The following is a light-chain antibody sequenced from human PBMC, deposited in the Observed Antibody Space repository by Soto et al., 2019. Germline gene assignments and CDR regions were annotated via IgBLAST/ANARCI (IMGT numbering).Light chain of an antibody. CDR3: QHYGRSPLMYT. J-gene: IGKJ2*01. Sequence: EIVLTQSPGTLSLSLGERVTLSCRASQSLTTNYLAWYQQKPGQAPRLLIYGASNRATGVPDRFSGSGSGTDFTLTISRLEPEDFAVYYCQHYGRSPLMYTFGQGTKLGVK. V-gene: IGKV3-20*01. CDR2: GAS. CDR1: QSLTTNY.